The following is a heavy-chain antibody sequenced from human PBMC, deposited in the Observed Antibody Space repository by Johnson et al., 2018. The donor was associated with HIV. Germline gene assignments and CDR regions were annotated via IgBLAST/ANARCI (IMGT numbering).Heavy chain of an antibody. D-gene: IGHD5-12*01. CDR2: ISYDGSNK. Sequence: QVQLVESGGGVVQPGRSLRLSCAASGFMFDGYAMHWVRQAPGKGLEWVAVISYDGSNKYYTDSVKGRFTISRDNSKNTLYLQMNSLRPDDTAVYYCARGGYSGYDGGAFDIWGQGTMVTVSS. CDR3: ARGGYSGYDGGAFDI. J-gene: IGHJ3*02. CDR1: GFMFDGYA. V-gene: IGHV3-30-3*01.